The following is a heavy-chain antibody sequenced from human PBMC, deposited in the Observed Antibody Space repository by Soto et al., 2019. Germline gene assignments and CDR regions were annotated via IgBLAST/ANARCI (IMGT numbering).Heavy chain of an antibody. Sequence: EVQLVESGGGLVKPGGSLRLSCAASGFTFSNAWMSWVRQAPGKGLEWVGRIKSKTDGGTTDYAAPVKGRFTISGDDSKNTLYLQMNSLKTEDTAVYYCTTESGVTGTTGYWGQGTLVTVSS. V-gene: IGHV3-15*01. J-gene: IGHJ4*02. CDR3: TTESGVTGTTGY. CDR2: IKSKTDGGTT. D-gene: IGHD1-7*01. CDR1: GFTFSNAW.